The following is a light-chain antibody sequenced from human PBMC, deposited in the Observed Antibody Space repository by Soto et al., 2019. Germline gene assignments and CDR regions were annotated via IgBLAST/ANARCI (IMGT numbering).Light chain of an antibody. V-gene: IGLV2-14*01. Sequence: QSALTQPASVSGSPGQSVTISCTGTSSDVGAYNYVSWYQLHPGKAPKLLISEVSNRPSGVSSRFSGSKSGNTASLTISGLQAEDEADYYCSSFTSRFTFVFGTGTKVTVL. CDR3: SSFTSRFTFV. J-gene: IGLJ1*01. CDR2: EVS. CDR1: SSDVGAYNY.